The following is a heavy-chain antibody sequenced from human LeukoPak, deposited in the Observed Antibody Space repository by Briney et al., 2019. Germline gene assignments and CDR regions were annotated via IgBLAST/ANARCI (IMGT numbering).Heavy chain of an antibody. CDR2: FDPDDGET. CDR3: ATYPPQFGDAFDI. J-gene: IGHJ3*02. D-gene: IGHD3-16*01. Sequence: ASVKVSCKVSGYTLTELSMHWVRQAPGKGLEWMGGFDPDDGETIYAQKFQGRVTMTEDTSTDTAYMELSSLRSEDTAVYYCATYPPQFGDAFDIWGQGTMVTVSS. V-gene: IGHV1-24*01. CDR1: GYTLTELS.